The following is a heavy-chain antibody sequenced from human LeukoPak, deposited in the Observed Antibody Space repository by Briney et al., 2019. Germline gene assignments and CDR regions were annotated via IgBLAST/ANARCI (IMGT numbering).Heavy chain of an antibody. CDR3: ARSTDYFTYFGL. Sequence: PGGSLRLSCAASGFTLSDYYMSWIRQTPGKGLERISYMSRTGNTIYYGDSVKGRFTVSRDNAKNSLFLQMDSLRAEDTAVYYCARSTDYFTYFGLWGRGSLVTVSS. D-gene: IGHD2/OR15-2a*01. V-gene: IGHV3-11*04. CDR1: GFTLSDYY. CDR2: MSRTGNTI. J-gene: IGHJ2*01.